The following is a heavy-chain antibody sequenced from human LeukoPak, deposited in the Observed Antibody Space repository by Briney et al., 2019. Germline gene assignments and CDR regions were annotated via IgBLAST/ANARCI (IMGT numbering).Heavy chain of an antibody. J-gene: IGHJ4*02. V-gene: IGHV4-59*01. CDR3: ARVDTSWYSSDY. CDR2: IYYTGST. CDR1: GGSISSYC. D-gene: IGHD2-2*01. Sequence: PSETLSLTCTVSGGSISSYCWSWIRQPPGKGLEWIAYIYYTGSTNYNPSLKSRVTISLDTSKSQFSLKLSSVTAADTALYYCARVDTSWYSSDYWGQGALVTVSS.